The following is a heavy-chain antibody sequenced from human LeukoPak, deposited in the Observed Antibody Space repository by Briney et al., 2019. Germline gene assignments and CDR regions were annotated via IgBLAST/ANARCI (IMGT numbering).Heavy chain of an antibody. J-gene: IGHJ4*02. D-gene: IGHD3-22*01. CDR2: IIPILGIA. CDR3: ARSYYYDSSGYPDY. V-gene: IGHV1-69*04. CDR1: GGTFSSYA. Sequence: SVKVSCKASGGTFSSYAISWVRQAPGQGLEWMGRIIPILGIANYAQKFQGRVTITADKSTSTAYMELSSLRSEDTAVYYCARSYYYDSSGYPDYWGQGTLVTVSP.